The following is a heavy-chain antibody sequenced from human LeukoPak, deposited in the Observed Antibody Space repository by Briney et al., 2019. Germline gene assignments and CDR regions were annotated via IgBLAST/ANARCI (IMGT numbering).Heavy chain of an antibody. V-gene: IGHV3-7*01. Sequence: GGSLRLSCAASGFTFSSYWMSWVRQAPGKGLEWVANIKQDGSEKYYVDSVKGRFTISRDNAKNSLYLQMNSLRAEDTAVYYCARDYSVDSWNYLSYYGMDVWGQGTTVTVSS. CDR1: GFTFSSYW. CDR3: ARDYSVDSWNYLSYYGMDV. D-gene: IGHD1-7*01. J-gene: IGHJ6*02. CDR2: IKQDGSEK.